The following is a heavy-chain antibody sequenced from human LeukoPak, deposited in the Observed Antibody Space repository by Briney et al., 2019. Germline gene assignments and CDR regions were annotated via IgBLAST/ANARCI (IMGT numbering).Heavy chain of an antibody. D-gene: IGHD2-21*01. CDR3: AREDCGGDCYGFDI. CDR2: FSGTGAST. V-gene: IGHV3-23*01. J-gene: IGHJ3*02. CDR1: GFTFSTYA. Sequence: GGSLRLSCAASGFTFSTYAMSWVRQAPGKGLEWVSVFSGTGASTHYADSVKGRFTISRDNSKNTLYLQMNSLRAEDTAVYYCAREDCGGDCYGFDIWGQGTMVTVSS.